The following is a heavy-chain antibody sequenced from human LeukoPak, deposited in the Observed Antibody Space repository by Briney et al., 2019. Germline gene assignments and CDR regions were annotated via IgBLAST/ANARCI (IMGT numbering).Heavy chain of an antibody. CDR2: ISGSGGST. D-gene: IGHD3-9*01. CDR3: TTMGRYFDENDY. Sequence: QPGGSLRLSCAASGFTFSSYAMSWVRQAPGKGLEWVSAISGSGGSTYYADSVKGRFTISRDNSKNTLYLQMNSLRAEDTAVYYWTTMGRYFDENDYWGQGTLVTVSS. CDR1: GFTFSSYA. V-gene: IGHV3-23*01. J-gene: IGHJ4*02.